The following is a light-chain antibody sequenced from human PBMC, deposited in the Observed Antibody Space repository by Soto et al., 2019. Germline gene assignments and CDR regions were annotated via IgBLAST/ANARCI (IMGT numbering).Light chain of an antibody. CDR2: GAS. J-gene: IGKJ1*01. V-gene: IGKV3-20*01. CDR1: QSVSSSY. CDR3: QQYGSSLVT. Sequence: EIVLTQSPGTLSLSPGERATLSCRASQSVSSSYLAWYQQKPGQAPRLLIYGASSRDTGIPDRFSGSGSGTDFTLIISRLEPDDFAVYYCQQYGSSLVTFGQGTKVEIK.